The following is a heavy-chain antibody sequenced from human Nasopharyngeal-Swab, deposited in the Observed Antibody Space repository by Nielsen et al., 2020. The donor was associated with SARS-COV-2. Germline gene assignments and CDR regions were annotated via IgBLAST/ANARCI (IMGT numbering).Heavy chain of an antibody. Sequence: SETLSLTCTVSGGSISSYYWSWIRQPPGKGLEWIGYIYYSGSTNYNPSLKSRVTISVDTSKNQFSLKLSPVTAADTAVYYCARGSGYYDSSGYSDYWGQGTLVTVSS. CDR2: IYYSGST. J-gene: IGHJ4*02. D-gene: IGHD3-22*01. CDR3: ARGSGYYDSSGYSDY. V-gene: IGHV4-59*13. CDR1: GGSISSYY.